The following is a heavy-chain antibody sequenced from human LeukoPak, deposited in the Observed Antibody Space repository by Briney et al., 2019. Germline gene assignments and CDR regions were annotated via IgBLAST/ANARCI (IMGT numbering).Heavy chain of an antibody. J-gene: IGHJ6*03. CDR3: AKDPNFYYCMDV. CDR1: GFTFSSYG. CDR2: ISGSGGST. Sequence: GGSLRLSCAGSGFTFSSYGMHWVRQAPGKGLEWVSAISGSGGSTYYADSVKGRFTISRDNSKNTLYLQMNSLRAEDTAVYYCAKDPNFYYCMDVWGKGTTVTISS. V-gene: IGHV3-23*01.